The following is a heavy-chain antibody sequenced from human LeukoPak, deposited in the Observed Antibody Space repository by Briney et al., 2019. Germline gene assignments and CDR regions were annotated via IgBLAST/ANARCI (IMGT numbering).Heavy chain of an antibody. CDR1: GGTFSSYA. V-gene: IGHV1-69*05. D-gene: IGHD2-15*01. J-gene: IGHJ5*02. CDR2: IIPIFGTA. CDR3: AREVGGNWFDP. Sequence: ASVKVSCKASGGTFSSYAISWVRQAPGQGLEWMGRIIPIFGTANYAQKFQGRVTITTDESTSTGYMELSSLRSEDTAVYYCAREVGGNWFDPWGQGTLVTVSS.